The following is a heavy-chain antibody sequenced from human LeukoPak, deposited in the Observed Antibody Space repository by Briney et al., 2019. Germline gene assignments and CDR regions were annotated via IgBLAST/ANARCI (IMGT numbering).Heavy chain of an antibody. J-gene: IGHJ6*03. V-gene: IGHV4-59*12. D-gene: IGHD2-2*01. CDR3: ARDGDIVVVPAASYYYYYYMDV. CDR2: IYYSGST. Sequence: SETLSLTCTVSGGSISSYYWSWIRQPPGKGLEWIGYIYYSGSTNYNPSLKSRVTISVDTSKNQFSLKLSSVTAADTDVYYCARDGDIVVVPAASYYYYYYMDVWGKGTTVTVTS. CDR1: GGSISSYY.